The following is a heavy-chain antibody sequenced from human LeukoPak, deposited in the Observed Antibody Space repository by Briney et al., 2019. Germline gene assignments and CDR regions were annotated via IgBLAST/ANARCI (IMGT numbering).Heavy chain of an antibody. V-gene: IGHV1-24*01. CDR3: ATASSGWYGRLVDY. CDR1: GYTLTELS. Sequence: GASVKVSCKVSGYTLTELSMHWMRQAPGKGLEWMGGFNPEDGETIYAQKFQGRVTMTEDTSTDTAYMELSSLRSEDTAVYYCATASSGWYGRLVDYWGQGTLVTVSS. CDR2: FNPEDGET. J-gene: IGHJ4*02. D-gene: IGHD6-19*01.